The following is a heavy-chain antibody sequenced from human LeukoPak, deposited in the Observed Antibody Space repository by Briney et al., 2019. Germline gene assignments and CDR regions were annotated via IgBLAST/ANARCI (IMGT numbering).Heavy chain of an antibody. D-gene: IGHD3-22*01. J-gene: IGHJ3*02. CDR3: ALLITIIGVSAFDI. V-gene: IGHV4-34*01. CDR1: GGSFSGYY. CDR2: INHSGIT. Sequence: PSETLSLTCAVYGGSFSGYYWSWIRQPPGKGLEWIGEINHSGITNYNPSLKSRVTISVDTSKNQFSLKLSSVTAADTAVYYCALLITIIGVSAFDIWGQGTMVTASS.